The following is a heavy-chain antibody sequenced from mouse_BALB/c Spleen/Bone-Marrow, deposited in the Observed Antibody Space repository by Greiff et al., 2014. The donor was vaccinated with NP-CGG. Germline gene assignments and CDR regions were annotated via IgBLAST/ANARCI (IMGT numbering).Heavy chain of an antibody. CDR2: INPSNGRT. CDR3: ARRTTPVVATDY. D-gene: IGHD1-1*01. CDR1: GYTFTSYW. V-gene: IGHV1S81*02. J-gene: IGHJ2*01. Sequence: GAELVKPGASVKLSCKASGYTFTSYWMRWVKQRPGQGLEWIGEINPSNGRTNYNEKFKSKATLTVDKSSSTAYMQLSSLTSEDSAVYYCARRTTPVVATDYWGQGTTLTVSS.